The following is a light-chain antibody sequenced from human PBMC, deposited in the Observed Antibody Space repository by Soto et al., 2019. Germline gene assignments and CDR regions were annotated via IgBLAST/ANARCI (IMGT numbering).Light chain of an antibody. V-gene: IGLV2-8*01. Sequence: QSALTQPPSASGSLRQSVTISCTGTSIDVGGYDYVSWYQQYPGKAPKLIIYEVSKRPSGVPDRFSGSKSGNTASLTVSGLQAEDEALYYCCSYAGSKGVFGTGTKLTVL. CDR3: CSYAGSKGV. CDR1: SIDVGGYDY. J-gene: IGLJ1*01. CDR2: EVS.